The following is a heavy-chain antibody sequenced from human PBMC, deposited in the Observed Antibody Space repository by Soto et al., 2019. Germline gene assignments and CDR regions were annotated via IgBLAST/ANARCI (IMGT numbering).Heavy chain of an antibody. V-gene: IGHV1-69*01. J-gene: IGHJ4*02. D-gene: IGHD6-25*01. CDR3: ARGRALAATYYFDY. Sequence: QVQLVQSGAEVKKPGSSVKVSCKASGGTFSSYAISWVRQAPGQGLEWMGGIIPIFGTANYAQKFQGRVTITADESTSTAYMERSSLRSEDTAVYYCARGRALAATYYFDYWGQGTLVTVSS. CDR1: GGTFSSYA. CDR2: IIPIFGTA.